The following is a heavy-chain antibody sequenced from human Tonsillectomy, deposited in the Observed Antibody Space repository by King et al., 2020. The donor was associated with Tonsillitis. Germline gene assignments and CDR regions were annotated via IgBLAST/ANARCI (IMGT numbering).Heavy chain of an antibody. CDR2: ISYDGSNK. Sequence: VQLVESGGGVVQPGRSLRLSCAASGFTFSNYAMHWVRQAPGKGLEWMAVISYDGSNKYYADSVKGRFTISRDNSKNTLYLQMNGLSAEDTAVFYGAREDYCDSSGYLDYWGQGTLVTVSS. CDR3: AREDYCDSSGYLDY. CDR1: GFTFSNYA. D-gene: IGHD3-22*01. J-gene: IGHJ4*02. V-gene: IGHV3-30*01.